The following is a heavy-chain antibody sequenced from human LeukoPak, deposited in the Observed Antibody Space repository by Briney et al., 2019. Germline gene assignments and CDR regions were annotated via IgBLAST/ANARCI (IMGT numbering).Heavy chain of an antibody. Sequence: SGGSLRLSCVASGFTFSSYAMSWVRQAPGKGLEWVSAISGSGGSTYYADSVKGRFTISRDNSKNTLYLQMNSLRAEDTAVYYCARYSSSWPFDYWGQGTLVTVSS. CDR2: ISGSGGST. J-gene: IGHJ4*02. V-gene: IGHV3-23*01. D-gene: IGHD6-13*01. CDR1: GFTFSSYA. CDR3: ARYSSSWPFDY.